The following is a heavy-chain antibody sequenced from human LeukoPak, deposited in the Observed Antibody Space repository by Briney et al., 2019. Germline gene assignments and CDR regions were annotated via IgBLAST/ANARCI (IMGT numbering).Heavy chain of an antibody. D-gene: IGHD6-19*01. CDR2: ISNSNSYT. V-gene: IGHV3-21*05. CDR3: VRVLGSYTSDWYRPDS. Sequence: KAGGSLRLSCAASGVTLSGYSVNWVRQAPGKGLEWVSYISNSNSYTNYADSVKGRFTISRDNAKNSLYLQMNSLRAEDTAFYYCVRVLGSYTSDWYRPDSWGQGTLVTVSS. CDR1: GVTLSGYS. J-gene: IGHJ4*02.